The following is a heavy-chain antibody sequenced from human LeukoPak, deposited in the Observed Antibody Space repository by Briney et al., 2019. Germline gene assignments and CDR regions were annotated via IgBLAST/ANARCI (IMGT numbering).Heavy chain of an antibody. CDR3: ARVRPGSSSWYGSGGESYYYMDV. CDR2: IYYSGST. CDR1: GGSISSYY. D-gene: IGHD6-13*01. V-gene: IGHV4-59*01. Sequence: SETLSLTCTVSGGSISSYYWSWIRQPPGKGLEWIGYIYYSGSTNYNPSLKSRVTISVDTSKNQFSLRLSSVTAADTAVYYCARVRPGSSSWYGSGGESYYYMDVWGKGTTVAVSS. J-gene: IGHJ6*03.